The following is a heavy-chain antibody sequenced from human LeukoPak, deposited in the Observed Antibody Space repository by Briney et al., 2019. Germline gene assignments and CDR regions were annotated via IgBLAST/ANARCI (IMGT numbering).Heavy chain of an antibody. CDR3: ARARYSSSWYRIDY. D-gene: IGHD6-13*01. V-gene: IGHV4-59*11. CDR2: IYYSGST. Sequence: SETLSLTCTVSGVSISSHYWSWLRQPPGKGLEWIGYIYYSGSTNYNPSLKSRVTISVDTSKNQFSLKLSSVTAADTAVYYCARARYSSSWYRIDYWGQGTLVTVSS. CDR1: GVSISSHY. J-gene: IGHJ4*02.